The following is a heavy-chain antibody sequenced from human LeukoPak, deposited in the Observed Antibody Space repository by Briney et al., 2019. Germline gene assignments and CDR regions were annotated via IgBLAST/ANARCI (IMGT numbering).Heavy chain of an antibody. V-gene: IGHV3-7*03. Sequence: GGSLRLSCAASGFTFSSYWMSWVRQAPGKGLEWVANIKQDGSEKYYVDSVKGRFTISRDNAKNSLYLQMNSLRAEDTALYYCAKTNYDSSGYYFDYWGQGTLVTVSS. D-gene: IGHD3-22*01. J-gene: IGHJ4*02. CDR2: IKQDGSEK. CDR1: GFTFSSYW. CDR3: AKTNYDSSGYYFDY.